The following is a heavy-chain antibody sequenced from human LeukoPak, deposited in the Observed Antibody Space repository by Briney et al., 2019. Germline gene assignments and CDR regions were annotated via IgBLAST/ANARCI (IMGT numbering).Heavy chain of an antibody. Sequence: ASVKVSCKASGYTFTSYAMHWVRQAPGQRLEWMGWINAGNGNTKYSQKFQGRVTITRDTSASTAYMELSSLRSEDTAVYYCAREEMERFGELLGNWFDPWGQGTLVTVSS. CDR3: AREEMERFGELLGNWFDP. CDR2: INAGNGNT. J-gene: IGHJ5*02. D-gene: IGHD3-10*01. CDR1: GYTFTSYA. V-gene: IGHV1-3*01.